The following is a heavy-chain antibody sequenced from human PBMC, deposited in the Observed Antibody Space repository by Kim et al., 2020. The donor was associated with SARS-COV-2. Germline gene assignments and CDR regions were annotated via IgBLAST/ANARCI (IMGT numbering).Heavy chain of an antibody. V-gene: IGHV3-7*01. D-gene: IGHD2-21*01. CDR3: ARDATRGGDFDY. Sequence: GGSLRLSCAASGFTFSSYWMTWVRQAPGKGLEWVANINEHGSDTYYVDSVRGRFTMSRDNAKNSLYLQMDSLRAEDTAVYYCARDATRGGDFDYWGQGTL. J-gene: IGHJ4*02. CDR2: INEHGSDT. CDR1: GFTFSSYW.